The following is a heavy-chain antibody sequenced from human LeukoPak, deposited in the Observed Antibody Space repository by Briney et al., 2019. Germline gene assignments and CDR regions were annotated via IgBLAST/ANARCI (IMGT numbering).Heavy chain of an antibody. J-gene: IGHJ4*02. CDR2: IRSKAYGGTT. V-gene: IGHV3-49*04. CDR3: TSVPLTHWSSSSRGLRGGYFDY. CDR1: GFTFGDYA. Sequence: GGPLRLSCTASGFTFGDYAMSWVRQAPGRGLEWVGFIRSKAYGGTTEYAASVKGRFTISRDDSKSIAYLQMNSLKTEDTAVYYCTSVPLTHWSSSSRGLRGGYFDYWGQGTLVTVSS. D-gene: IGHD6-6*01.